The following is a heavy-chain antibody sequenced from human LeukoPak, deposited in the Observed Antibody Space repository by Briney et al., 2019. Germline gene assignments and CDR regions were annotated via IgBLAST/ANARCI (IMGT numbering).Heavy chain of an antibody. D-gene: IGHD1-26*01. V-gene: IGHV1-24*01. CDR2: FDPEDGET. Sequence: ASVKVSCKVSGYTLTELSMHWVRQAPGKGLEWMGGFDPEDGETIYAQKFQGRVTMTEDTSTDTAYMELSSLRSDDTAVYYCARDWEFEGGSYSNFDYWGQGTLVTVSS. J-gene: IGHJ4*02. CDR1: GYTLTELS. CDR3: ARDWEFEGGSYSNFDY.